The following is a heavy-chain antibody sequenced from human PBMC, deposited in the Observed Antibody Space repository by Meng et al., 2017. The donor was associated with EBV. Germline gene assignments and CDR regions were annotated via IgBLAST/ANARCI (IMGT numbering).Heavy chain of an antibody. CDR2: IIPIFGTA. CDR3: ARAEIAAAGRLDY. D-gene: IGHD6-13*01. J-gene: IGHJ4*02. Sequence: QVLLVQSGAEVMKPGSSVRVACKASGGTFSSYAISWVRQATGQGLEWMGGIIPIFGTANYAQKFQGRVTITADKSTSTAYMELSSLRSEDTAVYYCARAEIAAAGRLDYWGQGTLVTVSS. V-gene: IGHV1-69*06. CDR1: GGTFSSYA.